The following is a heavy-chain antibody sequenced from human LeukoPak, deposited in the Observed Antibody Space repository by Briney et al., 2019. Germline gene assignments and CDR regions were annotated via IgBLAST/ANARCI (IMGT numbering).Heavy chain of an antibody. CDR1: GGSFSGYY. V-gene: IGHV4-34*01. CDR2: INHSGST. Sequence: SETLSLTCAVYGGSFSGYYWSWVRQPPGKGLEWIGEINHSGSTNYNPSLKSRVTISVDTSKNQFSLKLSSVTAADTAVYYCARKGRYCSSTSRPWHVWGQGTTVTVSS. CDR3: ARKGRYCSSTSRPWHV. D-gene: IGHD2-2*01. J-gene: IGHJ6*02.